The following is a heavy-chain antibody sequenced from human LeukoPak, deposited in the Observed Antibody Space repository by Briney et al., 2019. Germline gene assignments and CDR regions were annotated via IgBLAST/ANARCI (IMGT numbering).Heavy chain of an antibody. CDR2: FDPEDGET. CDR1: GYTLTELS. V-gene: IGHV1-24*01. J-gene: IGHJ3*02. D-gene: IGHD3-22*01. Sequence: AASVKVSCKVSGYTLTELSMHWVRQAPGKRLEWMGGFDPEDGETIYAQKFQGRVTMTEDTSTDTAYMELSSLRSEDTAVYYCATAERSVNVGRRPYYYDSSGSPPGAFDIWGQGTMVTVSS. CDR3: ATAERSVNVGRRPYYYDSSGSPPGAFDI.